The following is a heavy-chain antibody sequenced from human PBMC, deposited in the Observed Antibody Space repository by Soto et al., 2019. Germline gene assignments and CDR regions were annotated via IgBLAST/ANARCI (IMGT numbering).Heavy chain of an antibody. Sequence: EVQLLESGGGLVQPGASLRLSCAASGFTFCSYAMSWVRQAPGKGLEWVSVISGSDDSTYYADSVKGRFTISRDNSKNTLYLQMNSLRAEDTAVYYCAKRSSSSTFDYWGQGTLVTVSS. J-gene: IGHJ4*02. CDR1: GFTFCSYA. D-gene: IGHD6-6*01. V-gene: IGHV3-23*01. CDR3: AKRSSSSTFDY. CDR2: ISGSDDST.